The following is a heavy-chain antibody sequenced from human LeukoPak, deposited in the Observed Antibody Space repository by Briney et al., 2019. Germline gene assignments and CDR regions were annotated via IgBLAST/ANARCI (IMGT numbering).Heavy chain of an antibody. CDR3: ARVASKGGMDV. CDR2: VHYTWNT. J-gene: IGHJ6*02. V-gene: IGHV4-59*01. CDR1: GGSIGSYH. Sequence: SETLSLTCSVSGGSIGSYHWSWIRQPRGKGLEWIGHVHYTWNTKYNPSLTGRVSISLDRSKNQFSLSLSSLTAADTAVYYCARVASKGGMDVWGQGTTVIVSS.